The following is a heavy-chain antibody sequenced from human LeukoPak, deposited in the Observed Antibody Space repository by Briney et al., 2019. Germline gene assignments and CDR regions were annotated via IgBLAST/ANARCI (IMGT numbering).Heavy chain of an antibody. D-gene: IGHD1-7*01. CDR3: ARVELAPYYYYMDV. J-gene: IGHJ6*03. V-gene: IGHV3-48*03. CDR2: ISSSGSTI. Sequence: PGGSLRLSCAASGFSISSYEMNWVRQAPGKELEWVSHISSSGSTIWYADSVKGRFTISRDNAKNSLYLQMNSLRAEDTAVYYCARVELAPYYYYMDVWGKGTTVTVSS. CDR1: GFSISSYE.